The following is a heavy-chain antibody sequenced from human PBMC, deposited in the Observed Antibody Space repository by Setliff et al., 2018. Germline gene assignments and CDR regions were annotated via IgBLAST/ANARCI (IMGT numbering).Heavy chain of an antibody. D-gene: IGHD1-26*01. CDR1: GFTFSSYN. CDR2: ISSGSSTI. CDR3: ARDPNSGSYWNYYYYMDV. Sequence: GGSLRLSCAASGFTFSSYNMNWVRQAPGKGLEWVSYISSGSSTIYYADSVKGRFTISRDNAKNSLSLQMNSLRAEDTAVFYCARDPNSGSYWNYYYYMDVWGKGTKVTVSS. V-gene: IGHV3-48*01. J-gene: IGHJ6*03.